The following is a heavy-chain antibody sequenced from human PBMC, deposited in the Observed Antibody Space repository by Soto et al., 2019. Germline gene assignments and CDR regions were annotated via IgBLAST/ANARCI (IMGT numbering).Heavy chain of an antibody. CDR3: AKESCSGGSCYEAFDI. J-gene: IGHJ3*02. V-gene: IGHV3-30*18. CDR1: GFTFSSYG. Sequence: GGSLRLSCAASGFTFSSYGMHWVRQAPGKGLEWVAVISYDGSNKYYADSVKGRFTISRDNSKNTLYLQMNSLRAEDTAVYYYAKESCSGGSCYEAFDIWGQGTMVTVSS. D-gene: IGHD2-15*01. CDR2: ISYDGSNK.